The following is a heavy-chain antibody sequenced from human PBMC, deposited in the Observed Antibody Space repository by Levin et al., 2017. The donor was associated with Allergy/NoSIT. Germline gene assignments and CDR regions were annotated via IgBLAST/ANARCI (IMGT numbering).Heavy chain of an antibody. V-gene: IGHV3-30*18. CDR3: AKDVYGSGWYPLGNDAFEM. CDR1: GFTFSSYG. J-gene: IGHJ3*02. CDR2: ISSDGRKK. Sequence: GGSLRLSCAASGFTFSSYGMHWVRQAPGKGLEWVAVISSDGRKKFYADSVKGRFTIFRDNSKNTLDLQMNSLRAEDTAVYYCAKDVYGSGWYPLGNDAFEMWGQGTKVSVSS. D-gene: IGHD6-19*01.